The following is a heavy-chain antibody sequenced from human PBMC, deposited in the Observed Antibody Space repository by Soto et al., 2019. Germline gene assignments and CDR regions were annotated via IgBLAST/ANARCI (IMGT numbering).Heavy chain of an antibody. J-gene: IGHJ4*02. Sequence: ASVKVSCKASGYTFTGYYMHWVRQAPGQGLEWMGWINPNSGGTNYAQKFQGRVTMTRDTSISTAYMELSRLRSDDTAVYYCARHKDIVVVPAAQFDYWGQGTLVTVSS. D-gene: IGHD2-2*01. CDR2: INPNSGGT. V-gene: IGHV1-2*02. CDR3: ARHKDIVVVPAAQFDY. CDR1: GYTFTGYY.